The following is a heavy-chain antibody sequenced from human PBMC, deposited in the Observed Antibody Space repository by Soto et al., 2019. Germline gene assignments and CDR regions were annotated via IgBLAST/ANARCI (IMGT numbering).Heavy chain of an antibody. D-gene: IGHD2-15*01. Sequence: ESGGGLVKPGGSLRLSCAGSGFTFSDYSMNWVRQAPGKGPEWVSSISSSSTHTYYRDSVKGRFTISRDNAKNSLYLQMSSLRAEDTAVYYCTRDGSSGSCTRCYGMDVWGQGTTVTVSS. V-gene: IGHV3-21*01. CDR1: GFTFSDYS. CDR2: ISSSSTHT. J-gene: IGHJ6*02. CDR3: TRDGSSGSCTRCYGMDV.